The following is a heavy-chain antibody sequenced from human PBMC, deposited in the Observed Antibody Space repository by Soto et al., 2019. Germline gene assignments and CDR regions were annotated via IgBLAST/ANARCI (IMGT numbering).Heavy chain of an antibody. V-gene: IGHV1-69*13. CDR1: GGTFSSYA. Sequence: GASVKVSCKASGGTFSSYAISWVRQAPGQGLERMGGIIPIFGTANYAQKFQGRVTVTADESTSTAYMELSSLRSEDTAVYYCARGRTPGRGYSSSWWGPSGGAFDIWGQGTMVTVSS. J-gene: IGHJ3*02. D-gene: IGHD6-13*01. CDR2: IIPIFGTA. CDR3: ARGRTPGRGYSSSWWGPSGGAFDI.